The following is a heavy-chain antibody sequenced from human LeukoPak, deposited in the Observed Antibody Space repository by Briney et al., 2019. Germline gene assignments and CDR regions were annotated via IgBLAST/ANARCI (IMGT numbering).Heavy chain of an antibody. CDR2: ISYDGSNK. J-gene: IGHJ4*02. Sequence: PGGSLRLSCAASGFTFSSYGMHWVRQAPGKGLEWVAVISYDGSNKYYADSVKGRFTISRDNSKNTLYLQMNSLRAEDTAVYYCAKSSSYYYYDSSGLDYWGQGTLVTVSS. CDR1: GFTFSSYG. CDR3: AKSSSYYYYDSSGLDY. V-gene: IGHV3-30*18. D-gene: IGHD3-22*01.